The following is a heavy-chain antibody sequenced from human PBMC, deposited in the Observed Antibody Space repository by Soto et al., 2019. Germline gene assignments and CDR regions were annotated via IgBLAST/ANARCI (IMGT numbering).Heavy chain of an antibody. Sequence: PVGSLRLSCAASGFSFSSCAMSWVRQAPGKGLEWVSVISGSGRSTDYADSVKGRFTMSRDNSKNMVFLQMNSLSAEDTAVYYCAKHTLFSDSWYEDYWGQGTLVTVSS. CDR2: ISGSGRST. J-gene: IGHJ4*02. CDR3: AKHTLFSDSWYEDY. D-gene: IGHD6-13*01. V-gene: IGHV3-23*01. CDR1: GFSFSSCA.